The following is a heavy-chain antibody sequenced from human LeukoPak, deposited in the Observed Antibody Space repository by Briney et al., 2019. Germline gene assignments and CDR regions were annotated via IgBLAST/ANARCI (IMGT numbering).Heavy chain of an antibody. D-gene: IGHD4-23*01. CDR3: ATAKFGGNSYFDY. Sequence: ASVKVSCKASGYTFTSYFIHWVRQAPGQGLEWMAIINPSGGSTNYAQKFQGRVTMTRDTSTSTVYMELSSLRSEDTAVYYCATAKFGGNSYFDYWGQGTLVTVSS. V-gene: IGHV1-46*01. J-gene: IGHJ4*02. CDR2: INPSGGST. CDR1: GYTFTSYF.